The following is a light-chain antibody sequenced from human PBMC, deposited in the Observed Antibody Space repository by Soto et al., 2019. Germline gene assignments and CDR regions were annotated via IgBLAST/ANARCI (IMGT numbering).Light chain of an antibody. Sequence: IQITQAPSSVSASVRDTVTITCRASQGVNNWLAWYQQKPGNAPKLLIFATSILQSGVPSRFSGSGSGTDYTLTISSLQPEHFATYFCQQANTLPLTFGPGTKVDIK. CDR3: QQANTLPLT. J-gene: IGKJ3*01. CDR1: QGVNNW. V-gene: IGKV1-12*01. CDR2: ATS.